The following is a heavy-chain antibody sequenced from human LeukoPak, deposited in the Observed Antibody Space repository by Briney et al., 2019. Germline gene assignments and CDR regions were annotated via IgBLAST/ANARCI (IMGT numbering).Heavy chain of an antibody. V-gene: IGHV4-59*11. Sequence: SETLSLTCTVSGGSISSHYWAWIRQPPGKGLEWIGYIYYSGSTNYTPSLKSRLTISVDTSKNQFSLNLRSVTAADTAVYYCARTGTVALFDYWGQGALVTVSS. CDR1: GGSISSHY. J-gene: IGHJ4*02. D-gene: IGHD3/OR15-3a*01. CDR3: ARTGTVALFDY. CDR2: IYYSGST.